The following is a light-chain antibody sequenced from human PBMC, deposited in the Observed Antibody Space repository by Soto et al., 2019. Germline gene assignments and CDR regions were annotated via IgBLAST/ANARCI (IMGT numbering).Light chain of an antibody. CDR3: RSYTSSSTFYV. J-gene: IGLJ1*01. V-gene: IGLV2-14*01. Sequence: QSVLTQPASVSGSPGQSITISCTGTSSDVGGYNYVSWYQQHPGKAPKLMIYDVSNRPSGVSNRFSGSKSGNTASLTISGLQADDEADYYCRSYTSSSTFYVFGTGTKVTVL. CDR2: DVS. CDR1: SSDVGGYNY.